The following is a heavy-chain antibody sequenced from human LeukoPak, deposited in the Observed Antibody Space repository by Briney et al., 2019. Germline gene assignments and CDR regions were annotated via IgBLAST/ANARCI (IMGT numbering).Heavy chain of an antibody. J-gene: IGHJ6*02. CDR2: IIPIFGTA. Sequence: SVKVSCKASGGTFSSYAISWVRQAPGQGLEWMGGIIPIFGTANYAQKFQGRVTITADESTSTAYMELSSLRSEDTAVYYCARVERKDYDFWSGYMTDYYYYGMDVWGQETTVTVSS. V-gene: IGHV1-69*01. D-gene: IGHD3-3*01. CDR1: GGTFSSYA. CDR3: ARVERKDYDFWSGYMTDYYYYGMDV.